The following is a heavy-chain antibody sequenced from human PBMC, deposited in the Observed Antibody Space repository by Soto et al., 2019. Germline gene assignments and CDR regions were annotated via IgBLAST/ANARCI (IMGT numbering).Heavy chain of an antibody. V-gene: IGHV4-30-2*05. CDR2: IYYSGST. Sequence: TLSLTCAVSGGSISSGGYSWSWIRQPPGKGLEWIGYIYYSGSTYYNPSLKSRVTISVDTSKNQFSLKLSSVTAADTAVYYSARAGDYYDSSGYSTYFDYWGQGTLVTVSS. CDR3: ARAGDYYDSSGYSTYFDY. J-gene: IGHJ4*02. D-gene: IGHD3-22*01. CDR1: GGSISSGGYS.